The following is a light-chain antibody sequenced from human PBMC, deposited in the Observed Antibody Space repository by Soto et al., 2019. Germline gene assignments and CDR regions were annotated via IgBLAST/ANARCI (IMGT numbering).Light chain of an antibody. J-gene: IGLJ2*01. CDR1: SSDIGGYDY. V-gene: IGLV2-14*01. CDR3: SSYTSTSTLVV. CDR2: DVT. Sequence: QSALTQPASVSGSPGQSITISCTGNSSDIGGYDYVSWYQQYPGKVPKLMIYDVTNRASGVPSRFSASKSGDTASLTISGLQAEDEADYYCSSYTSTSTLVVFGGGTKLTVL.